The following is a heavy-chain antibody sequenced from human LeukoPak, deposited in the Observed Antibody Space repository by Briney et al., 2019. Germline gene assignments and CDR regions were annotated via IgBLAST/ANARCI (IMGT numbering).Heavy chain of an antibody. V-gene: IGHV4-39*01. Sequence: PSETLSLTCTVSGGSISSSSYYWGWIRQPPGKGLEWIGSIYYSGSTYYNPSLKSRVTISVDTSKNQFSLKLSSVTAADTAVYYCARLSQKATMVRGVYYFDYWGQGTLATVSS. J-gene: IGHJ4*02. CDR2: IYYSGST. CDR1: GGSISSSSYY. D-gene: IGHD3-10*01. CDR3: ARLSQKATMVRGVYYFDY.